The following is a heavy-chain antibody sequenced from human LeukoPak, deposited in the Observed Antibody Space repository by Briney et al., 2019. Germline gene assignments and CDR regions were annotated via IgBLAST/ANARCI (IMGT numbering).Heavy chain of an antibody. V-gene: IGHV3-23*01. CDR3: AKPGYDFWSGQYYFDY. Sequence: GGSLGLSCAASGFTFSSYAMSWVRQAPGKGLEWVSAISGSGGSTYYADSVKGRFTISRDNSKNTLYLQMNSLRAEDTAVYYCAKPGYDFWSGQYYFDYWGQGTLVTVSS. CDR2: ISGSGGST. D-gene: IGHD3-3*01. CDR1: GFTFSSYA. J-gene: IGHJ4*02.